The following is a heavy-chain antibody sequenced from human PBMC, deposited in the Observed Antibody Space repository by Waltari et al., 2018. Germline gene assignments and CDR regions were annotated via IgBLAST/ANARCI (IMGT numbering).Heavy chain of an antibody. CDR1: GFMFSTFW. D-gene: IGHD7-27*01. CDR3: ARDLNWETY. V-gene: IGHV3-7*01. J-gene: IGHJ4*02. Sequence: EVQLVESGGGLVQPGGSLRLSCAASGFMFSTFWMTWVRQSPGKGLEGVANISPDGSEKYYVDSVKGRFTISRDNAKNSLYLQMNSLRAEDTSVYYCARDLNWETYWGRGALVTVSS. CDR2: ISPDGSEK.